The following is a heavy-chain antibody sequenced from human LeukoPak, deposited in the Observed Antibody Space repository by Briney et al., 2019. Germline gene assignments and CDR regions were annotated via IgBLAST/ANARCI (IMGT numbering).Heavy chain of an antibody. D-gene: IGHD2-15*01. CDR2: ISGSGDST. J-gene: IGHJ4*02. V-gene: IGHV3-23*01. Sequence: PGGSLRLSCAASGFTFSSCGMNWVRQAPGKGLEWVSTISGSGDSTYYADSVRGRFTVSRDNSKNTLYLQMNSLRAEDTAVYYCAKDRQRNATVGVSGALDCWGQGTLVTVSS. CDR3: AKDRQRNATVGVSGALDC. CDR1: GFTFSSCG.